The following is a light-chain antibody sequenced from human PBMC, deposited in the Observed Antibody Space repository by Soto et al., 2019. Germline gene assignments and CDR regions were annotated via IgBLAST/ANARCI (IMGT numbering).Light chain of an antibody. V-gene: IGLV2-11*01. CDR2: DVS. CDR1: NSDVGSYNL. Sequence: QSALTQPASVSGSPGQTITISCSGTNSDVGSYNLVSWYQHHPGKAPKLMIYDVSRRPSGVPDRFSGSKSGNTASLTISGLQAEDEAVYYCCSYAGNKTVVFGGGTKLTVL. CDR3: CSYAGNKTVV. J-gene: IGLJ3*02.